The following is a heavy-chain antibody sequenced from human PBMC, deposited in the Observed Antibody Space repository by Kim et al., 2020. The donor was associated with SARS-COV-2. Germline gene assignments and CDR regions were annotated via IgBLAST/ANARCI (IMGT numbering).Heavy chain of an antibody. CDR3: VKHLHVTTVTFYWYFEL. V-gene: IGHV3-23*05. CDR2: IFGSGFGT. CDR1: GFAFHHSA. J-gene: IGHJ2*01. Sequence: GGSLRLSCAASGFAFHHSAMSWVRQAPGKGLEWVSGIFGSGFGTYYADSVKGRFSISRDNSKNILSLQMSDLRVEDTAIYYCVKHLHVTTVTFYWYFELWSRGSPVAVSS. D-gene: IGHD1-1*01.